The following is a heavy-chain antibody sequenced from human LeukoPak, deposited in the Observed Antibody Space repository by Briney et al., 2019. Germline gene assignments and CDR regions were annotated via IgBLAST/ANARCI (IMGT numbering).Heavy chain of an antibody. V-gene: IGHV4-38-2*01. Sequence: SETLSLTCAVSGYSISSGYFWGWIRQAPGKGLEWIGSSYHRWSTYYNPSLKSRVTIIVETSKNQFSLKLSSVTAADTAVYYCARVTAALDYWGQGNLVTVPS. D-gene: IGHD2-2*01. CDR1: GYSISSGYF. CDR3: ARVTAALDY. J-gene: IGHJ4*02. CDR2: SYHRWST.